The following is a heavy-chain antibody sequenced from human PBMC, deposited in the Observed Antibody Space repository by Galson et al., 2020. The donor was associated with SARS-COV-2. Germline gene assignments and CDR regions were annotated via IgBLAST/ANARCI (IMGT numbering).Heavy chain of an antibody. J-gene: IGHJ4*02. D-gene: IGHD3-9*01. Sequence: ASVKVSCKASGYTFTGYYMHWVRQAPGQGLEWMGWINPNSGGTNYAQKFQGRVTMTRDTSISTAYMELSRLRSDDTAVYYCARGTPPEAPDWSLYYWGQGTLVTVS. CDR1: GYTFTGYY. CDR2: INPNSGGT. CDR3: ARGTPPEAPDWSLYY. V-gene: IGHV1-2*02.